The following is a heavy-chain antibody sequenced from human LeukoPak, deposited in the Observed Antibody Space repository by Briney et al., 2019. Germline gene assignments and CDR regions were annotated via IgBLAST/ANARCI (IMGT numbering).Heavy chain of an antibody. D-gene: IGHD3-22*01. J-gene: IGHJ4*02. CDR3: ARPSDSSGYALTQYYFDY. CDR1: GYTFTSYY. CDR2: INPSGGST. V-gene: IGHV1-46*01. Sequence: ASVKVSCKASGYTFTSYYMHWVRQAPGQGLEWMGIINPSGGSTSYAQKFQGRVTITRDTSTSTVYIELSSLRSEDTAVYYCARPSDSSGYALTQYYFDYWGQGTLVTVSS.